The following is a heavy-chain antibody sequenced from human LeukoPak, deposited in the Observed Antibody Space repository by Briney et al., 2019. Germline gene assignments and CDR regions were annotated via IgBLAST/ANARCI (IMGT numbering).Heavy chain of an antibody. D-gene: IGHD6-13*01. CDR1: GFTFSSDW. CDR3: ARGRGRIAAAGTGYYMDV. J-gene: IGHJ6*03. CDR2: IKQDGSGK. V-gene: IGHV3-7*03. Sequence: PGGSLRLSCAVSGFTFSSDWMSGVRQAPRKGVEWGADIKQDGSGKYYVASVKGRFTISRDNAKNSLYLQMNSLRAEDTAVYYCARGRGRIAAAGTGYYMDVWGKGTTVTVSS.